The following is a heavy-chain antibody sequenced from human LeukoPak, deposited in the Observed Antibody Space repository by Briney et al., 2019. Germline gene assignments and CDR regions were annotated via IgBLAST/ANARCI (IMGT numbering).Heavy chain of an antibody. D-gene: IGHD2-21*02. V-gene: IGHV4-34*01. Sequence: PSETLSLTCAVYGGSFSGYYWSWIRQPPGKGLEWIGEINHSGSTNYNPSLKSRVTISVDTSKNQFSLKLSPVTAADTAVYYCARDQALSYCGGDCLPEYWGQGTLVTVSS. CDR3: ARDQALSYCGGDCLPEY. J-gene: IGHJ4*02. CDR1: GGSFSGYY. CDR2: INHSGST.